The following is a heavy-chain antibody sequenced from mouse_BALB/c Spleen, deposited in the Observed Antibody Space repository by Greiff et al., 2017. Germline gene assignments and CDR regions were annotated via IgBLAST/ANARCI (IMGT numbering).Heavy chain of an antibody. V-gene: IGHV1S29*02. CDR3: ARSYDYPYAMDY. CDR1: GYTFTDYN. CDR2: IYPYNGGT. Sequence: EVKLMESGPELVKPGASVKISCKASGYTFTDYNMHWVKQSHGKSLEWIGYIYPYNGGTGYNQKFKSKATLTVDNSSSTAYMELRSLTSEDSAVYYCARSYDYPYAMDYWGQGTSVTVSS. D-gene: IGHD2-4*01. J-gene: IGHJ4*01.